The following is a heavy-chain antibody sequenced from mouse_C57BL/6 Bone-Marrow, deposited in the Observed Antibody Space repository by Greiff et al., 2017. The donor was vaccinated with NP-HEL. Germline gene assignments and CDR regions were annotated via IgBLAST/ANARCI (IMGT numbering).Heavy chain of an antibody. CDR1: GYTFTSYW. CDR2: IDPSDSYT. Sequence: QVQLQQPGAELVMPGASVKLSCKASGYTFTSYWMHWVKQRPGQGLEWIGEIDPSDSYTNYNQKFKGKSTLTVDKSSSTAYMQLSSLTSEDSAVYYGARGDGRGEFDGWGTGTTVTVSS. J-gene: IGHJ1*03. D-gene: IGHD1-1*01. V-gene: IGHV1-69*01. CDR3: ARGDGRGEFDG.